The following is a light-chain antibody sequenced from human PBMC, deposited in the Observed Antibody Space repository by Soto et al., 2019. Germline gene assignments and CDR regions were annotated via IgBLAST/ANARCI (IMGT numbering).Light chain of an antibody. CDR3: QQSHSTPLT. J-gene: IGKJ1*01. V-gene: IGKV1-39*01. Sequence: DIQMTQSPSSLSASVGDRVTITGRASRSVSNYLSWYQQTQGKPPKILIYVVSSLPSGVPSRFSGRGSGTDFTLPLRSLQTEDFETYSCQQSHSTPLTFGQGTKVDI. CDR1: RSVSNY. CDR2: VVS.